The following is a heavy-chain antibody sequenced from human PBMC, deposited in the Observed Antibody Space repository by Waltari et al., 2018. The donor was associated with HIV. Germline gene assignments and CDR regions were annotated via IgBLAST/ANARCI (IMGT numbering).Heavy chain of an antibody. CDR3: ARSHSDAFDL. D-gene: IGHD2-15*01. CDR1: GPTPRSDW. Sequence: EVQLVEVGGGLVKPGGSLRLSSEPPGPTPRSDWKTWVSQAPGKGLEWVADIKEDGSEKWYVDSVKGRFTISRDNAKNSVYLQMNSLRAEDTAVYYCARSHSDAFDLWGQGTMVTVSS. CDR2: IKEDGSEK. V-gene: IGHV3-7*01. J-gene: IGHJ3*01.